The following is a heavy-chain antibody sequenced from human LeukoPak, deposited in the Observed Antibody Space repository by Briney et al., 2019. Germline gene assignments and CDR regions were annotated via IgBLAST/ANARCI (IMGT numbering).Heavy chain of an antibody. CDR2: INPNSGGT. J-gene: IGHJ4*02. Sequence: ASVKASCKASGYTFTGYYMHWVRQAPGQGLEWMGWINPNSGGTNYAQKFQGRVTMTRDTSISTAYMELSRLRSDDTAVYYCARGMHDNWGSSRPDPPDYWGQGTLVTVSS. CDR1: GYTFTGYY. D-gene: IGHD7-27*01. CDR3: ARGMHDNWGSSRPDPPDY. V-gene: IGHV1-2*02.